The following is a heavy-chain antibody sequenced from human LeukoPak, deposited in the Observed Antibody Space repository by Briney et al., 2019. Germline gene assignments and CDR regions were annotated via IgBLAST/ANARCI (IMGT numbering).Heavy chain of an antibody. CDR2: IYASGSD. CDR3: ARESNYGSYYYYMDV. Sequence: ASETLSLTCTVSGGSIRSFYWSWIRQPAGKGLEWIGRIYASGSDNYNPSLKSRVTMSVDTSKNQFSLKVSSVTAADTAVYFCARESNYGSYYYYMDVWGKGTTVTVSS. V-gene: IGHV4-4*07. D-gene: IGHD4-11*01. J-gene: IGHJ6*03. CDR1: GGSIRSFY.